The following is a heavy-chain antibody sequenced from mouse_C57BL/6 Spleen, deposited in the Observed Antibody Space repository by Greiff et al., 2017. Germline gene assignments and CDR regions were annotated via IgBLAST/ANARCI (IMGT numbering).Heavy chain of an antibody. D-gene: IGHD4-1*01. CDR1: GYTFTSYW. Sequence: VQLQQPGAELVKPGASVKLSCKASGYTFTSYWMHWVKQRPGQGLEWIGMIHPNSGSTNYNEKFKSKATLTVDKSSSTAYMQLSSLTSEDSAVYYCARSGLAGTFAYWGQGTLVTVSA. CDR2: IHPNSGST. J-gene: IGHJ3*01. CDR3: ARSGLAGTFAY. V-gene: IGHV1-64*01.